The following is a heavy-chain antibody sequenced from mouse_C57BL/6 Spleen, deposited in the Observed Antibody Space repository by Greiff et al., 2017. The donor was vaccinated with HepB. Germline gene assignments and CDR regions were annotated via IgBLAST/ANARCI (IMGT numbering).Heavy chain of an antibody. Sequence: QVQLKQPGAELVKPGASVKMSCKASGYPFTSYWITWVKQRPGQGLEWIGDIYPGSGSTNYNEKFKSKATLTVDTSSSTAYMQLSSLTSEDSAVYYCARSELDYYAMDYWGQGTSVTVSS. CDR3: ARSELDYYAMDY. CDR2: IYPGSGST. CDR1: GYPFTSYW. D-gene: IGHD4-1*01. J-gene: IGHJ4*01. V-gene: IGHV1-55*01.